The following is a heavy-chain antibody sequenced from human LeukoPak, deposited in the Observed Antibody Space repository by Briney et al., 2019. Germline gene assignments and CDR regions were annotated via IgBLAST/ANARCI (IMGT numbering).Heavy chain of an antibody. V-gene: IGHV3-23*01. CDR1: GFTFSSYA. J-gene: IGHJ6*02. D-gene: IGHD6-13*01. CDR3: ATTEQQLVPYYYYGMDV. Sequence: GGSLRLSCAASGFTFSSYAMSWVRQAPGKGLEWVSAISGSGGSTYYADSVKGRFTISRDNSKNTLYLQMNSLRAEDTAVYYCATTEQQLVPYYYYGMDVWGQGTTVTVSS. CDR2: ISGSGGST.